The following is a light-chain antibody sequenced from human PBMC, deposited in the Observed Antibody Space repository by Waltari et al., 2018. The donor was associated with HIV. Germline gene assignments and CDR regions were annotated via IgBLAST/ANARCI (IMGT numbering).Light chain of an antibody. V-gene: IGLV2-14*03. J-gene: IGLJ1*01. Sequence: QSALTQPASVSGSPGQSITIPCTGTTTDIGAYDYVSWYQQLPGIAPKLLIYDVSHRPSGVSDRFSGSKSGNTASLTISGLQAEDEADYYCSSHTSTTTLHVFGPGTKVTVL. CDR3: SSHTSTTTLHV. CDR1: TTDIGAYDY. CDR2: DVS.